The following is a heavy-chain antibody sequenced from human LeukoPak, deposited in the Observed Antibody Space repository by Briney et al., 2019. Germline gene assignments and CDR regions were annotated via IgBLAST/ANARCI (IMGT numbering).Heavy chain of an antibody. J-gene: IGHJ3*02. CDR1: GGSISRYY. V-gene: IGHV4-59*12. D-gene: IGHD3-3*01. Sequence: SETLSLTCTVSGGSISRYYWSWIRQPPGKGLEWIGYIYYSGSTYYNPSLKSRVTISVDTSKNQFSLKLSSVTAADTAVYYCARDRTSTIFGVAFAPDAFDIWGQGTMVTVSS. CDR3: ARDRTSTIFGVAFAPDAFDI. CDR2: IYYSGST.